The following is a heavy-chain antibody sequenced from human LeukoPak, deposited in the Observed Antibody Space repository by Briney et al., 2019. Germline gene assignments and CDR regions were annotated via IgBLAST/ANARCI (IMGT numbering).Heavy chain of an antibody. V-gene: IGHV4-61*02. Sequence: PSETLSLTCTVSGGSISSGSYYWSWIRQPAGKGLEWIGRIYTSGSTNYNPSLKSRVTISVDTSKNQFSLKLSSVTAADTAVYYCARDRSSRSTTGYFDYWGQGTLVTVSS. CDR3: ARDRSSRSTTGYFDY. CDR2: IYTSGST. CDR1: GGSISSGSYY. D-gene: IGHD2-2*01. J-gene: IGHJ4*02.